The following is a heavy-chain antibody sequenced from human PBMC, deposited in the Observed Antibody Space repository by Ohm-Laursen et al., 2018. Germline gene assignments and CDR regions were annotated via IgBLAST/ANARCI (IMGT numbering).Heavy chain of an antibody. CDR2: IIPIFGTA. J-gene: IGHJ6*02. V-gene: IGHV1-69*06. CDR1: GGTFSSYA. D-gene: IGHD3-10*01. Sequence: VSSVKVSCKASGGTFSSYAISWVRQAPGQGLEWMGGIIPIFGTANYAQKFQGRVTITADKSTSTAYMELSSLRSEDTAVYYCASLLWFGELWLYGMDVWGQGTTVTVSS. CDR3: ASLLWFGELWLYGMDV.